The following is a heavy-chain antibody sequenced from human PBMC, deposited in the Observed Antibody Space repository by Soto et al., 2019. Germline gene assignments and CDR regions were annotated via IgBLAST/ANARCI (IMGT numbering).Heavy chain of an antibody. CDR2: IIPLFGTT. J-gene: IGHJ4*02. CDR3: ARDGAVTGTTSYFDY. CDR1: GGTFSRNA. Sequence: QVQLVQSGAEVKKPGSSVKVSCKASGGTFSRNAINWVRQAPGQGLEWMGGIIPLFGTTNYAQNFQGRVTITADDTTSTAYMDLSGMRSEDTAAHYGARDGAVTGTTSYFDYWGQGTLVSVSS. V-gene: IGHV1-69*12. D-gene: IGHD3-10*01.